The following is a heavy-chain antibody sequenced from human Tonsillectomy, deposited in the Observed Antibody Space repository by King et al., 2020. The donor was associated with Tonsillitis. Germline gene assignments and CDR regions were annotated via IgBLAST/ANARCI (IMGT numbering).Heavy chain of an antibody. V-gene: IGHV1-69*01. CDR1: GGTFSSYG. Sequence: VQLVQSGAELKKPGSSVKISCKASGGTFSSYGIHWGRQDPGQGLEWLGGIIPVFGTANYAQKFQGRVTITADESTSTVYMELRSLRSEDTAVYYCAREGYDILTGYYRNFFDYWGQGTLVTVSS. J-gene: IGHJ4*02. CDR2: IIPVFGTA. CDR3: AREGYDILTGYYRNFFDY. D-gene: IGHD3-9*01.